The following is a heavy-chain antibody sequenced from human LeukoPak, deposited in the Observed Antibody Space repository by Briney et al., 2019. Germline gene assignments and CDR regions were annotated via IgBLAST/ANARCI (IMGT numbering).Heavy chain of an antibody. CDR1: GFIFSDYS. CDR3: ARDSYCPNDVCYDY. Sequence: PGGSLRLSCAASGFIFSDYSMGWVRQAPGKGLEWVSSITTSRDQYHADSVKGRFTVSRDNAKSSVYLQMYSLRADDTAVYYCARDSYCPNDVCYDYWGQGVLVTVS. J-gene: IGHJ4*02. CDR2: ITTSRDQ. D-gene: IGHD2-8*01. V-gene: IGHV3-21*06.